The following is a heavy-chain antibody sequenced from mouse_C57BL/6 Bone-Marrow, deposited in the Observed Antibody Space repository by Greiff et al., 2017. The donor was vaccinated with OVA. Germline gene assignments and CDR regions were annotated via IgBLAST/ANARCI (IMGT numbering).Heavy chain of an antibody. D-gene: IGHD2-2*01. J-gene: IGHJ1*03. V-gene: IGHV14-1*01. CDR1: GFNIKDYY. CDR3: TFCYGYDEWYFDV. CDR2: IDPEDGDN. Sequence: VQLQQSGAELVRPGASVKLSCTASGFNIKDYYMHWVKQRPEQGLEWIGRIDPEDGDNEYAPKFQGKGTRTGDTSSNTAYLQLSSLTSEDTAVYYCTFCYGYDEWYFDVWGTGTTVTVSS.